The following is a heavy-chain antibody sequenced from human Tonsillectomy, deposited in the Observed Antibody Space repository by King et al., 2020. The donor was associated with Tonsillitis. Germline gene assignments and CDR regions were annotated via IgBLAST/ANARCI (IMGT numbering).Heavy chain of an antibody. J-gene: IGHJ3*02. Sequence: VQLVESGGGLVQPGGSLRLSCAASGFTFSSYAMSWVRQGPGKGLEWVSAISGSGGSTYYADSVKGRFTISRDNSKNTLYLQMNSPRAEDTAGDYCAKDIRAGTTGWGAFDIWGQGTMVTVSS. CDR2: ISGSGGST. V-gene: IGHV3-23*04. CDR1: GFTFSSYA. CDR3: AKDIRAGTTGWGAFDI. D-gene: IGHD4-17*01.